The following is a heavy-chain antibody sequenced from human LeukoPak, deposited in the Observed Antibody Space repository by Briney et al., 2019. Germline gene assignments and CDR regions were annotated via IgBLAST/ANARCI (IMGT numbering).Heavy chain of an antibody. CDR2: IYYSGST. V-gene: IGHV4-59*01. CDR3: ARTVWEFDP. J-gene: IGHJ5*02. Sequence: SETLSLTCTVSGGSISSYYWSWIRQPPGKGLEWIGYIYYSGSTNYNPSLKSRVTISVDTSKNQFSLKLSSVTAADTAVYYCARTVWEFDPWGQGTLVTVSS. CDR1: GGSISSYY. D-gene: IGHD1-26*01.